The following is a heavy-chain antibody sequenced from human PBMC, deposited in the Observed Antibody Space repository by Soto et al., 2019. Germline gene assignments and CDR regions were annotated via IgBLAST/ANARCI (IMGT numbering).Heavy chain of an antibody. CDR2: GLRHEFV. Sequence: QVQLQESGPGLVKPSETLSLTCTVSGGSISDLYLSWTRQPPGKGLEWIGYGLRHEFVGTNPSLTNRVTISVDMSKRQFSLRLNSVTAADTAVYYCVAGPDHAKSASWGQGTLVTVSS. V-gene: IGHV4-59*11. CDR3: VAGPDHAKSAS. J-gene: IGHJ5*01. CDR1: GGSISDLY.